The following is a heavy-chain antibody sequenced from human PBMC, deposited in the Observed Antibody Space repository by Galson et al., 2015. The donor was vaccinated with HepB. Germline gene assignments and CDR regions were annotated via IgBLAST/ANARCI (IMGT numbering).Heavy chain of an antibody. V-gene: IGHV3-74*01. CDR3: ASRGGKGCTGGVCVPFDP. CDR2: INSDGSST. J-gene: IGHJ5*02. Sequence: SLRLSCAASGFTFSSYWMHWVRQAPGKGLVWVSRINSDGSSTSYADSVKGRFTISRDNAKNTLYLQMNSLRAEDTAVYYCASRGGKGCTGGVCVPFDPWGQGTLVTVSS. D-gene: IGHD2-8*02. CDR1: GFTFSSYW.